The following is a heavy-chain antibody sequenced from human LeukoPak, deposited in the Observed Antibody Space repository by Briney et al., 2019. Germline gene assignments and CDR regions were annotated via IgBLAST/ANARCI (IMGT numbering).Heavy chain of an antibody. CDR3: ARHLAGLWFGELDAFDI. CDR2: IYYSGST. J-gene: IGHJ3*02. V-gene: IGHV4-59*08. Sequence: SKTLSLTCTVSGGSISSCYWSWIRQPPGKGLEWIGYIYYSGSTNYNPSLKSRVTLSVDTSKNQFSLKLSSVTAADTAVYYCARHLAGLWFGELDAFDIWGQGTMVTVSS. CDR1: GGSISSCY. D-gene: IGHD3-10*01.